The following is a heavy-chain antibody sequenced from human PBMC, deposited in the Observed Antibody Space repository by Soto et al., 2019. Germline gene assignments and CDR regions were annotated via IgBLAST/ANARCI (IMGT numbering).Heavy chain of an antibody. CDR2: ISSSSSYI. CDR3: ARDQPGYSYGYGLGY. D-gene: IGHD5-18*01. Sequence: EVQLVESGGGLVKPGGSLRLSCAASGFTFSRYSMNWVRQSPGKGLEWVSSISSSSSYIYYADSVKGRFTISRDNPKNSLYLQINSLRAEDTAVYYCARDQPGYSYGYGLGYWGQGTLVTVSS. J-gene: IGHJ4*02. V-gene: IGHV3-21*01. CDR1: GFTFSRYS.